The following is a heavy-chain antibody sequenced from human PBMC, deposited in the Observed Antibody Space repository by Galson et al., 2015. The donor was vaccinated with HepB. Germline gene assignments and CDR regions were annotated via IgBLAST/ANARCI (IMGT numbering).Heavy chain of an antibody. J-gene: IGHJ5*02. Sequence: SVKVSCKASGYTFTDYYVHWVRQAPGQGLEWMGWIKPNSGGTNYAQKFQGWVTMTRDTSISTAYMELRSLRADDTAVYYCARVYSSSWYNWFDPWGQGTLVTVSS. CDR3: ARVYSSSWYNWFDP. V-gene: IGHV1-2*04. CDR1: GYTFTDYY. CDR2: IKPNSGGT. D-gene: IGHD6-13*01.